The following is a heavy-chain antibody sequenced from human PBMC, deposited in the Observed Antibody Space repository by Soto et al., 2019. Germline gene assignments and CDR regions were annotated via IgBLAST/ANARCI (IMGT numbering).Heavy chain of an antibody. V-gene: IGHV4-30-2*01. CDR1: GGSISSGNSYS. CDR2: ISHTGST. D-gene: IGHD3-16*01. CDR3: ARAVAPYLGTWFDP. Sequence: QLQLQESGSGLVKPSQTLSLTCAVSGGSISSGNSYSWSWIRQPPGKGLEWIGPISHTGSTSYNPALKGRVTMSVDKSKNQFSLKLSSVTAADMAVYYCARAVAPYLGTWFDPWGQGTLVIVS. J-gene: IGHJ5*02.